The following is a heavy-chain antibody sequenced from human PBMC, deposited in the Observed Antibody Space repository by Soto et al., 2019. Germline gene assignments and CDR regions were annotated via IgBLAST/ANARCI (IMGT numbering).Heavy chain of an antibody. CDR3: VRVRGGGTYHFDY. J-gene: IGHJ4*02. Sequence: EVQLVESGGGLVQPGGSLRLSCAASGFTFSDYYMDWVRQAPGKGLEWVGRTRNKAHSYTTEYAASVKGRFTISRDDSKNSLYLQMNSLKTDDTAVYYCVRVRGGGTYHFDYWGQGTLVTVSS. CDR2: TRNKAHSYTT. V-gene: IGHV3-72*01. CDR1: GFTFSDYY. D-gene: IGHD3-10*01.